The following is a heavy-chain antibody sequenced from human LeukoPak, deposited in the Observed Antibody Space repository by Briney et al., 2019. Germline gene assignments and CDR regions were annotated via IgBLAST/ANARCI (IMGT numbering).Heavy chain of an antibody. CDR3: AREMATIYNWFDP. V-gene: IGHV4-59*01. Sequence: SETLSLTCTVSSGSISSYYWSWIRQPPGKGLEWIGYIYYSGSTNYNPSLKSRVTISVDTSKNQFSLKLSSVTAADTAVYYCAREMATIYNWFDPWGQGTLVTVSS. D-gene: IGHD5-24*01. CDR2: IYYSGST. CDR1: SGSISSYY. J-gene: IGHJ5*02.